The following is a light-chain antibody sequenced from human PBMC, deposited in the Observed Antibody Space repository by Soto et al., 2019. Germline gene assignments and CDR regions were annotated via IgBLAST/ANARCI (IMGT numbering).Light chain of an antibody. V-gene: IGLV2-14*01. CDR1: SSDVGGYNY. Sequence: QSALTQPASVSGSPGQSITISCTGTSSDVGGYNYVSWYQQHPGKAPKLMIYDVSNRPSGVSNRFSGSKSGNTASLTISGLHAEDVADYYCSSYTSSSTYAFGTETKVTVL. CDR3: SSYTSSSTYA. CDR2: DVS. J-gene: IGLJ1*01.